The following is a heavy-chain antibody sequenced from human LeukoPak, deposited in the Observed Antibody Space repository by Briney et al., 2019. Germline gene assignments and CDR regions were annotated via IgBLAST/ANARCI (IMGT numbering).Heavy chain of an antibody. V-gene: IGHV3-30-3*01. CDR1: GFTSRSYA. CDR3: ARDGPTNWFDP. Sequence: GRPLRLSCAASGFTSRSYAMHWVREAPGKGLEWVAVISYDGSNKYYADSVKGRFTISRDNSKNTLYLQMNSLRAEDTAVYYCARDGPTNWFDPWGQGTLVTVSS. J-gene: IGHJ5*02. CDR2: ISYDGSNK.